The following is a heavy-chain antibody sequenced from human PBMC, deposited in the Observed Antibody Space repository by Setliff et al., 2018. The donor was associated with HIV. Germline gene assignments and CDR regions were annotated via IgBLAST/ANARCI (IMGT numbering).Heavy chain of an antibody. CDR3: AKGPWDEPHAFNI. V-gene: IGHV3-74*01. CDR2: INSDGSST. D-gene: IGHD1-26*01. CDR1: GFTFSSYW. Sequence: GGSLRLSCTASGFTFSSYWMHWVRQAPGKGLVWVSRINSDGSSTSYADSVKGRFTISRDNAKNTLYLQMNSLRVEDTAVYYCAKGPWDEPHAFNIWGQGTMVTVSS. J-gene: IGHJ3*02.